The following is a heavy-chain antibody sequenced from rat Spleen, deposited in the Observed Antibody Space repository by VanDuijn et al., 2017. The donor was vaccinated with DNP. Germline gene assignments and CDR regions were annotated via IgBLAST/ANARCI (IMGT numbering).Heavy chain of an antibody. J-gene: IGHJ2*01. Sequence: QVQLEESGPGLMQPSETLSLTCAVSGFSLTSYGINWVRQPPGKGLEWMGRIQSGGNTDYDSGLKSRLSISRDTSKSQVFLKMNSVQTEDTAMYFCAVLGRYYWGHGVMVTVSS. CDR3: AVLGRYY. CDR2: IQSGGNT. CDR1: GFSLTSYG. V-gene: IGHV2-1*01.